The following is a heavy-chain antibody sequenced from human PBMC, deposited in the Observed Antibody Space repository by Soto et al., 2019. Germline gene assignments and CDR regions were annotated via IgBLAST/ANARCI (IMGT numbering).Heavy chain of an antibody. J-gene: IGHJ4*02. CDR3: ARDSGSSGLGY. CDR2: IWYDGSNK. CDR1: GFTFSSYG. D-gene: IGHD6-19*01. V-gene: IGHV3-33*01. Sequence: QVQLVESGGGVVQPGRSLRLSCAASGFTFSSYGMHWVRQAPGKGMEWVAVIWYDGSNKYYADSVKGRFTISRDNSKNTLYRQMNSLRAEDTALYYCARDSGSSGLGYWGQGNLVTVSS.